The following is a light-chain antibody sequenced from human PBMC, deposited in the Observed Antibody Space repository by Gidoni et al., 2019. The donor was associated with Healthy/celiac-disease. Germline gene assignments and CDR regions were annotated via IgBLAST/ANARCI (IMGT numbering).Light chain of an antibody. CDR2: GSS. Sequence: EIVLTQSPGPLSLSPGARATLSCRASQSVSSSYLAWYQQKPGQAPRLLIYGSSSRATGIPVRFSGSGSGTDFTLTISRLEPEDFAVYYCQQYGSPRTFGQGTKVEIK. J-gene: IGKJ1*01. V-gene: IGKV3-20*01. CDR1: QSVSSSY. CDR3: QQYGSPRT.